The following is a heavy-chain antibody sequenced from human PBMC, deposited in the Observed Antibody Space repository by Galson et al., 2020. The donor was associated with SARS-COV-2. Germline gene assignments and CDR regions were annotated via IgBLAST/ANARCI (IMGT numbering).Heavy chain of an antibody. D-gene: IGHD3-10*01. Sequence: AGGSLRLSCAASGFSFSNYSMNWVRQAPGKGLEWVSSISRGTSYIYYADSVKGRFTISRDDAKNSLYLHMHSLRAEDTAVYYCVRNAAYAVRGDILEGPPDDPWGQGTLVIVSS. V-gene: IGHV3-21*01. CDR2: ISRGTSYI. CDR3: VRNAAYAVRGDILEGPPDDP. CDR1: GFSFSNYS. J-gene: IGHJ5*02.